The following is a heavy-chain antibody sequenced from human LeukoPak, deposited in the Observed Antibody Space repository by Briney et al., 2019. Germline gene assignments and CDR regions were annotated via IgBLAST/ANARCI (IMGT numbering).Heavy chain of an antibody. J-gene: IGHJ4*02. D-gene: IGHD3-16*02. Sequence: GGSLRLSCAASGFTFSSYWMAWVRQAPGKGLEWVANIKQDGSETEYVGSLKGRFTISRDNAKNSLYLQMNSLRAEDTAVYYCARDYDYVWGSYRPAVDYWGQGTLVTVSS. CDR3: ARDYDYVWGSYRPAVDY. CDR1: GFTFSSYW. CDR2: IKQDGSET. V-gene: IGHV3-7*01.